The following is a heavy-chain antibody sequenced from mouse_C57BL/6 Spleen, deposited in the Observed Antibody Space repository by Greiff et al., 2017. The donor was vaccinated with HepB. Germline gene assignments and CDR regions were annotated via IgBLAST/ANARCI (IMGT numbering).Heavy chain of an antibody. CDR2: IDPETGGT. D-gene: IGHD2-5*01. Sequence: QVQLQQSGAELVRPGASVTLSCKASGYTFTDYEMHWVKQTPVHGLEWIGAIDPETGGTAYNQKFKGKAILTADKSSSTAYMELRSLTSEDSAVYYCTRHYSNSGAMDYWGQGTSVTVSS. CDR3: TRHYSNSGAMDY. J-gene: IGHJ4*01. V-gene: IGHV1-15*01. CDR1: GYTFTDYE.